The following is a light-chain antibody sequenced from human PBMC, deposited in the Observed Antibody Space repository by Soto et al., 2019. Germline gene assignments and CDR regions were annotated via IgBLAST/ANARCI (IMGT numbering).Light chain of an antibody. V-gene: IGKV3-15*01. J-gene: IGKJ1*01. Sequence: EIVMTQSPATLSLSPGERATLSCRASESVSNNLAWYQQKAGQAPRLLIYGASTRATGIPARFSGSGSGTEFTLTISSLRSEDFAVYYCQQYSIWRTFGQGTKVDIK. CDR1: ESVSNN. CDR3: QQYSIWRT. CDR2: GAS.